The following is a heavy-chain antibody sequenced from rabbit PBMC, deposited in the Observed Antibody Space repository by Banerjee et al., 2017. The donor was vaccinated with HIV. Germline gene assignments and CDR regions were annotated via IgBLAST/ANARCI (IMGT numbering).Heavy chain of an antibody. CDR1: GFTLSSYY. CDR3: AGDVAGSGDYIGSFTL. J-gene: IGHJ4*01. CDR2: IYISSGRT. D-gene: IGHD8-1*01. V-gene: IGHV1S45*01. Sequence: QEQLVESGGGLVKPGASLTLSCKASGFTLSSYYMCWVRQAPGKGLEWIACIYISSGRTYYANWAKGRFTISKTSSTTVTLQMTSLTAADTATYFCAGDVAGSGDYIGSFTLWGQGTLVTVS.